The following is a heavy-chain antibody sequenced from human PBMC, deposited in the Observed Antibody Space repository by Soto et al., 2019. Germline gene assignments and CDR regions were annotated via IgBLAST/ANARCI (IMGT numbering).Heavy chain of an antibody. D-gene: IGHD2-8*01. J-gene: IGHJ3*01. Sequence: EVQLLESGGGLVQPGGTLRLSCAASGFTFSSYDMSWVRQAPGKGLEWVSAISGSGVGTFYAESVKGRFTISRDNSKNTLYVQMNSLRVEDTAIYYCAKEDDAWTNGYFDLWVQGTMVTVSS. CDR1: GFTFSSYD. CDR3: AKEDDAWTNGYFDL. V-gene: IGHV3-23*01. CDR2: ISGSGVGT.